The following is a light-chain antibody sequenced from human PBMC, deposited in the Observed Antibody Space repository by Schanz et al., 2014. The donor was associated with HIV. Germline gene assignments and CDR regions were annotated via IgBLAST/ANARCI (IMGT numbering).Light chain of an antibody. J-gene: IGLJ3*02. Sequence: QSALTQPASVSGSPGQSITISCSGTSSDIRGSDYVSWYQQHPGKAPQLMIYDVSNRPSGVSNRFSGSKSGNTASLTISGLQAEDEADYYCSSHTINTLLVFGGGTKLTVL. CDR1: SSDIRGSDY. CDR2: DVS. CDR3: SSHTINTLLV. V-gene: IGLV2-14*03.